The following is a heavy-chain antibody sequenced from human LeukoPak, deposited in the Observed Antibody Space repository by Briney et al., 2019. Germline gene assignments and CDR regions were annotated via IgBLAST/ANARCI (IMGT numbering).Heavy chain of an antibody. CDR2: IDPNSGGT. J-gene: IGHJ4*02. D-gene: IGHD3-10*01. Sequence: ASVKVSCKASGYTFTGYHIHWVRQAPGQGLEWMGWIDPNSGGTNYAQKFRGRVTMTRDTSISTAYMELSRLRSDDTAVYYCARAPLGFVWGQGTLVTVPS. CDR3: ARAPLGFV. CDR1: GYTFTGYH. V-gene: IGHV1-2*02.